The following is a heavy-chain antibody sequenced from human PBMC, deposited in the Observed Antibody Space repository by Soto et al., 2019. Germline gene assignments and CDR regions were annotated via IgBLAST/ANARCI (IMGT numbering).Heavy chain of an antibody. V-gene: IGHV1-2*02. D-gene: IGHD6-25*01. CDR2: INTNNGGA. CDR3: AREVGSDTLQPSSNGFGT. CDR1: GYTFTDYH. J-gene: IGHJ5*02. Sequence: QVQLVQSGSEVKKPWASVKVSCKASGYTFTDYHIHWVRQAPGQGLEFMGWINTNNGGAGSSQQFQGRVTVTRDTSITTVYMELINLRSDDTAVYYCAREVGSDTLQPSSNGFGTWGQGPLITVSS.